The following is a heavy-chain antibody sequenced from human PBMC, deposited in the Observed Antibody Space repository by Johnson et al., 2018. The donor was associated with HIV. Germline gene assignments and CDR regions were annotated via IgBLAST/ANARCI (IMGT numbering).Heavy chain of an antibody. J-gene: IGHJ3*02. D-gene: IGHD3-22*01. V-gene: IGHV3-9*01. CDR1: GFTFDDYA. CDR2: ISWNSGSI. Sequence: VQLVESGGGLVQPGRSLRLSCAASGFTFDDYAMHWVRQAPGKGLEWVSGISWNSGSIGYADSVKGRFTISRDNAKNSLYLQMNSLRAEDTALYYCAKVYYDSSGYVAFDIWGQGTMVTVSS. CDR3: AKVYYDSSGYVAFDI.